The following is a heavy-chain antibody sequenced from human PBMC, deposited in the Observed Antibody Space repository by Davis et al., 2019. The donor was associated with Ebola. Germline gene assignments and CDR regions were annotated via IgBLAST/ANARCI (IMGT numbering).Heavy chain of an antibody. CDR1: GFTVSSNY. CDR3: AKDIGDVSAAIRW. V-gene: IGHV3-53*01. CDR2: IYSGGDI. Sequence: PGGSLRLSCAASGFTVSSNYMSWVRQPPGKGLEWVSVIYSGGDIYYADSVKGRFTISRDNSKNTLYLQMNSLRAEDTAVYYCAKDIGDVSAAIRWWGQGTLVTVSS. D-gene: IGHD2-2*02. J-gene: IGHJ4*02.